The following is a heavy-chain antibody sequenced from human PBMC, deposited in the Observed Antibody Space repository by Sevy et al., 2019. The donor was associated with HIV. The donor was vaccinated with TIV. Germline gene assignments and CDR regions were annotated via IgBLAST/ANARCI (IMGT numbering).Heavy chain of an antibody. CDR2: ISYDGSNK. CDR1: GFTFSSYA. CDR3: ARGGYSSGWDAWYFDY. Sequence: GGSLRLSCAASGFTFSSYAMHWLRQAPGKGLEWVAVISYDGSNKYYADSVKGRFTISRDNSKNTLYLQMNSLRAEDTAVYYCARGGYSSGWDAWYFDYWGQRTLVTVSS. V-gene: IGHV3-30-3*01. J-gene: IGHJ4*02. D-gene: IGHD6-19*01.